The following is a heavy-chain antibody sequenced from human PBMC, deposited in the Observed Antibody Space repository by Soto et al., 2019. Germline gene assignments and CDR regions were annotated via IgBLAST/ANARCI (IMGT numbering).Heavy chain of an antibody. Sequence: GGSPRSSCAACGFSVSSYAMDWVRQAPGKGLEWVSAISGSGGSTYYADSVKGRFTISRDNSKNTLYLQMHSLRAEDTAVYYCAKDSGVFFGIVPYFDYWGQGTLVTVSS. CDR3: AKDSGVFFGIVPYFDY. CDR1: GFSVSSYA. D-gene: IGHD3-3*01. CDR2: ISGSGGST. J-gene: IGHJ4*02. V-gene: IGHV3-23*01.